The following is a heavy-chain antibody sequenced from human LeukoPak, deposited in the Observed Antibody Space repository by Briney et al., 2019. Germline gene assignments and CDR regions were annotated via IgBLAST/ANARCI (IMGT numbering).Heavy chain of an antibody. Sequence: GGSLRLSCAASGFTFSGSAMHWVRQASGKGLEWVGRIRSKANSYATAYAASVKGRFTISRDDSKNTAYLQMNSLKTEDTAAYYCTVYCSSTSCLDYWGQGTLVTVSS. V-gene: IGHV3-73*01. D-gene: IGHD2-2*01. CDR1: GFTFSGSA. CDR2: IRSKANSYAT. CDR3: TVYCSSTSCLDY. J-gene: IGHJ4*02.